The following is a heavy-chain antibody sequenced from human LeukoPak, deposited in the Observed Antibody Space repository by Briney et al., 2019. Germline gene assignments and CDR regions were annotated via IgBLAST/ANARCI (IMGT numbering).Heavy chain of an antibody. CDR2: IIPIFGTA. CDR3: ARVYASPGYCSGGSCFEYWFDP. CDR1: GGTFSNYI. J-gene: IGHJ5*02. D-gene: IGHD2-15*01. V-gene: IGHV1-69*13. Sequence: ASVKVSCKASGGTFSNYIMNWVRQAPGQGLECMGGIIPIFGTATYAQKFQGRVTITADESTSTAYMELSSLRSKDTAVYYCARVYASPGYCSGGSCFEYWFDPWGQGTLVTVSS.